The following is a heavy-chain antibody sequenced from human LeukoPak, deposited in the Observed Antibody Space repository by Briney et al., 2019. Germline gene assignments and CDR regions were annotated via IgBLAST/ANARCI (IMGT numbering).Heavy chain of an antibody. CDR2: INHSGST. D-gene: IGHD4-17*01. CDR1: GGSIISSDYH. Sequence: MSSETLSLTCTVSGGSIISSDYHWGWIRQPPGKGLEWIGEINHSGSTNYNPSLKSRVTISVDTSKNQFSLKLSSVTAADTAVYYCARGTILTYGASEIYFDYWGQGTLVTVSS. CDR3: ARGTILTYGASEIYFDY. J-gene: IGHJ4*02. V-gene: IGHV4-39*07.